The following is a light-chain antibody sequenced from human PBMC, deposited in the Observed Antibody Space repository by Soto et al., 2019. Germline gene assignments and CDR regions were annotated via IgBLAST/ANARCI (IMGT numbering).Light chain of an antibody. Sequence: QSVLTQPPSVSGVPGQRVTISCTGSSSNIGAGYDVHWYQQLPGTAPKLLIYGNNNRPSGVPDRFSGSKSGTSASLAITGLQAEDEADYYCQSYDSSLSGYVVFGGGTKLTVL. V-gene: IGLV1-40*01. CDR1: SSNIGAGYD. J-gene: IGLJ2*01. CDR2: GNN. CDR3: QSYDSSLSGYVV.